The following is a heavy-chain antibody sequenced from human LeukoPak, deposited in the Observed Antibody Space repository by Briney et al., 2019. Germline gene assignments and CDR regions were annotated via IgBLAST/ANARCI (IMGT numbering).Heavy chain of an antibody. CDR2: IYTSGST. V-gene: IGHV4-4*07. CDR3: ARDYCSSTSCCNWFDP. J-gene: IGHJ5*02. CDR1: GGSISSYY. Sequence: SGTLSLTCTVSGGSISSYYWSWIRQPAGKGLEWIGRIYTSGSTNYNPSLKSRVTMSADTSKNQFSLRLSSVTAADTAVYYCARDYCSSTSCCNWFDPWGQGTLVTVSS. D-gene: IGHD2-2*01.